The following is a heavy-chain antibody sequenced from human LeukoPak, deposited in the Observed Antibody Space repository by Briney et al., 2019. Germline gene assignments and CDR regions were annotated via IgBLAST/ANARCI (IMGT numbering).Heavy chain of an antibody. Sequence: GGSLRLSCVASGFTFSSYGMHWVRQAPGKGLEWVALIWYDGTNKYYADSVKGRFTISRDNSKNTLYLQMNSLRAEDTAVYYCAKAFNSGYSYGTDYWGQGTLVTVSS. CDR2: IWYDGTNK. D-gene: IGHD5-18*01. J-gene: IGHJ4*02. CDR1: GFTFSSYG. V-gene: IGHV3-33*06. CDR3: AKAFNSGYSYGTDY.